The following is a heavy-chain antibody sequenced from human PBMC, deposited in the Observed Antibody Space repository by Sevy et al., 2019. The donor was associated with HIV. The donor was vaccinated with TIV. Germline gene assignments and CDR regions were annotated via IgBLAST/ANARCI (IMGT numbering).Heavy chain of an antibody. CDR2: IKQDGSKK. D-gene: IGHD3-16*01. V-gene: IGHV3-7*01. CDR3: ARLKLHYDPYYFDL. Sequence: GESLKISCAASGFTFSDYWMSWVRQAPEKGLEWGANIKQDGSKKYYVDSVKGRFIMSRDNAKNSLYLEMNSLRAEDTADYYCARLKLHYDPYYFDLWGQGTLVTVSS. CDR1: GFTFSDYW. J-gene: IGHJ4*02.